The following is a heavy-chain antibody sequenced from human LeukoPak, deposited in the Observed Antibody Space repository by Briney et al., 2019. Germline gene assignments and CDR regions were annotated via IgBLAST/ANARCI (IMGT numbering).Heavy chain of an antibody. CDR3: ARTYYYGSGSYYRI. CDR1: GYTFTSYD. Sequence: ASVKVSCKASGYTFTSYDINWVRQATGQGLEWMGWINPNSGGTNYAQKFQGRVTMTRDTSISTAYMELSRLRSDDTAVYYCARTYYYGSGSYYRIWGQGTMVTVSS. D-gene: IGHD3-10*01. V-gene: IGHV1-2*02. J-gene: IGHJ3*02. CDR2: INPNSGGT.